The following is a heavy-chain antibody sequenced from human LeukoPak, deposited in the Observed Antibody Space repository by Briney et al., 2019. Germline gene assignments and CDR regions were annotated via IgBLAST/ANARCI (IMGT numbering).Heavy chain of an antibody. CDR3: ARRRWYGGFDF. CDR1: GYSISSSAYF. D-gene: IGHD3-10*01. J-gene: IGHJ4*02. V-gene: IGHV4-39*01. CDR2: IYYSGKT. Sequence: PSETLSLTCIVSGYSISSSAYFWGWIRQPPGKGLEWIGSIYYSGKTYYSASLKSRVTMSVDTSKNLFSLRLTSVTAADTAIFYCARRRWYGGFDFWGQGTLVTVSS.